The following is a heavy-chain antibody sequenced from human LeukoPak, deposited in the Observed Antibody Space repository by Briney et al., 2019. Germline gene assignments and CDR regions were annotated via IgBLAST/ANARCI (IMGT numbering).Heavy chain of an antibody. CDR2: INPSGGST. D-gene: IGHD3-10*01. CDR3: AIFSPGDDL. V-gene: IGHV1-46*01. Sequence: ASVKVSCKASGYTFTSYYMHWVRQAPGQGLEWMGIINPSGGSTSYAQKFQGRVTITADESTSTAYMELSSLRSEDTAVYYCAIFSPGDDLWGRGTLDTVSS. CDR1: GYTFTSYY. J-gene: IGHJ2*01.